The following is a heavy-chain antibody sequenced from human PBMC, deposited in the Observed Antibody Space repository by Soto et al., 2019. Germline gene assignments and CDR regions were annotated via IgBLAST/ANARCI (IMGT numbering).Heavy chain of an antibody. J-gene: IGHJ3*02. CDR1: GGSISSSSYY. Sequence: QLQLQESGPGLVKPSETLSLTCTVSGGSISSSSYYWGWIRQPPGKGLEWIGSIYYSGSTYYNPSLKSRGTISEDPSENHYSLGLSSVTAAGTPGYYCGRHLGKLDIWGQGTMVTVSS. CDR3: GRHLGKLDI. CDR2: IYYSGST. V-gene: IGHV4-39*01. D-gene: IGHD7-27*01.